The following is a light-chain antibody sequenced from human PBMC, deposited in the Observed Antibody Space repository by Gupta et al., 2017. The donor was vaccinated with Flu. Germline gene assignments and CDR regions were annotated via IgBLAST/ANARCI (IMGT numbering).Light chain of an antibody. Sequence: FLAASVGDRINITCRASQGSNNFLAWYQQKAGKAPKLLIHGASTLQRGVTSRFSGSRAGTEFTLTVNSRQPEDSGTYYCQQLDRDVLIFAFGHGTKVEIK. CDR1: QGSNNF. J-gene: IGKJ3*01. CDR2: GAS. CDR3: QQLDRDVLIFA. V-gene: IGKV1-9*01.